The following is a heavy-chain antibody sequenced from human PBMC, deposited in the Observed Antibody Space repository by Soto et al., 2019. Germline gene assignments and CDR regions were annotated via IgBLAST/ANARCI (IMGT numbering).Heavy chain of an antibody. J-gene: IGHJ3*02. V-gene: IGHV3-30*18. CDR1: VFSFSSYG. CDR2: ISYDGSNK. D-gene: IGHD3-3*01. CDR3: AKGEERYDFWSGAFDI. Sequence: GGSLRLSCAASVFSFSSYGMHWVRQAPGKGLEWVAFISYDGSNKYYADSVKGRFTISRDNSKNTLYLQMNSLRAEDTAVYYCAKGEERYDFWSGAFDIWGQGTMVTVSS.